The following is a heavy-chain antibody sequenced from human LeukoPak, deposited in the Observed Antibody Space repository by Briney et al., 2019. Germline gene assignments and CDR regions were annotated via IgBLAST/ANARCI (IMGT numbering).Heavy chain of an antibody. J-gene: IGHJ4*02. CDR3: EGDAYYFDY. V-gene: IGHV4-39*07. CDR2: IYYSGST. Sequence: SETLSLTCTVSGGSISSSSYYWGWIRQPPGKGLEWIGSIYYSGSTYYNPSLKSRVTISVGTSKNQFSLKLSSVTAADTAVYYCEGDAYYFDYWGQGTLVTVSS. CDR1: GGSISSSSYY.